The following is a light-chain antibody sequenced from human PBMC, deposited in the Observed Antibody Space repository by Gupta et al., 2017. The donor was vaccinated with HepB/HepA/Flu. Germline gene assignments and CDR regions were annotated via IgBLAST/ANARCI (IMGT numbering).Light chain of an antibody. V-gene: IGLV3-21*04. CDR3: QVWDSSSDHVV. CDR2: YDS. Sequence: HVRTSPPSASCAPGMRARITRGGNNIGSKSVHWYQQRPGQAPVLVIYYDSDRPSGIPERFSGSNSGNTATLTISRVEAGDEADYYCQVWDSSSDHVVFGGGTKLTVL. CDR1: NIGSKS. J-gene: IGLJ2*01.